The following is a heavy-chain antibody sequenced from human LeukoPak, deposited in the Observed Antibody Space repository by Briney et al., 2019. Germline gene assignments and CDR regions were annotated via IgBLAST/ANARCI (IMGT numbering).Heavy chain of an antibody. J-gene: IGHJ4*02. CDR3: AKGLTNLGDD. D-gene: IGHD3-9*01. CDR1: GFTFSVYF. V-gene: IGHV3-23*01. Sequence: GGSLRLSCAASGFTFSVYFMGWVRQAPGKGLEWVSGLSGSGSSAYYADSVKGRFTISRDNSKNTLYLQMNSLRPEDTAVYYCAKGLTNLGDDWGQGTLVTVSS. CDR2: LSGSGSSA.